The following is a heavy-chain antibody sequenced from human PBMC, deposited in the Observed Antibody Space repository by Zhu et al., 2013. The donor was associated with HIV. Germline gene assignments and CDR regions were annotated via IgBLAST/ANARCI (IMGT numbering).Heavy chain of an antibody. CDR1: GYSFLSHG. D-gene: IGHD7-27*01. V-gene: IGHV1-18*04. J-gene: IGHJ4*02. CDR3: ARGGWGPEDC. CDR2: ISVYSDDT. Sequence: HVQLVQSGVEVKKPGASMKLSCQASGYSFLSHGLSWVRQAPGQGFEWLGWISVYSDDTNYAQKFQGRVTITRNTSISTAYMELSSLRSEDTAVYYCARGGWGPEDCWGQGTLVTVSS.